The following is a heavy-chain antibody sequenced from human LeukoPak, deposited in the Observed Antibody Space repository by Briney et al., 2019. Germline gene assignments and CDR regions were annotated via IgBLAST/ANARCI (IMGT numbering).Heavy chain of an antibody. D-gene: IGHD3-3*01. CDR2: IYHSGST. CDR3: ARSQGVIIDLFDY. CDR1: GGSISSSNW. V-gene: IGHV4-4*02. Sequence: PSETLSLTCAVSGGSISSSNWWSWVRQPPGKGLEWIGEIYHSGSTNYNPSLKSRVTISVDKSKNQFSLKLSSVTAADTAVYYCARSQGVIIDLFDYWGQGTLVTVSS. J-gene: IGHJ4*02.